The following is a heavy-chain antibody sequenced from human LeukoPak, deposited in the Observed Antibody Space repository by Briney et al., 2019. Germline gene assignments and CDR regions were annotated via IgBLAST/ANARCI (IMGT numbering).Heavy chain of an antibody. J-gene: IGHJ4*02. V-gene: IGHV4-61*02. Sequence: SQTLSLTCTVSGGSISSGGYYWSWIRQPAGKGLEWIGRIYTSGSTNYNPSLKSRVTISVDTSKNQFSLKLSSVTAADTAVYYCAREASRRFAHSSSSNPDYWGQGTLVTVSS. D-gene: IGHD6-6*01. CDR3: AREASRRFAHSSSSNPDY. CDR2: IYTSGST. CDR1: GGSISSGGYY.